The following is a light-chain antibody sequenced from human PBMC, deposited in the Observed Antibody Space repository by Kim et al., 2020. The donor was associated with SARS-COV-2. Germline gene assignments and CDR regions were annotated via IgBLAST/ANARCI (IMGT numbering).Light chain of an antibody. CDR3: QQYYSTPYT. CDR1: QSVLYSSTNTIS. Sequence: RATINCNSSQSVLYSSTNTISLAWYLPKQGQRPILLIYWPSTRCSGVPDRFSGSGSGKDFNITISSLQAEDVAVYNCQQYYSTPYTFGQGTKLDI. V-gene: IGKV4-1*01. CDR2: WPS. J-gene: IGKJ2*01.